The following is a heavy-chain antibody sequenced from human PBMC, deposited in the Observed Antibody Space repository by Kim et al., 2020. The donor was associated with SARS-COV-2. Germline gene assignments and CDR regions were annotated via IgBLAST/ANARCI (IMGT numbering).Heavy chain of an antibody. V-gene: IGHV3-9*01. J-gene: IGHJ6*02. Sequence: GGSLRLSCAASGFTFDDYAMHWVRQAPGKGLEWVSGISWNSGSIGYADSVKGRFTISRDNAKNSLYLQMNSLRAEDTALYYCAKGEPWLGNYYYYGMDVWGQGTTVTVSS. D-gene: IGHD6-19*01. CDR1: GFTFDDYA. CDR2: ISWNSGSI. CDR3: AKGEPWLGNYYYYGMDV.